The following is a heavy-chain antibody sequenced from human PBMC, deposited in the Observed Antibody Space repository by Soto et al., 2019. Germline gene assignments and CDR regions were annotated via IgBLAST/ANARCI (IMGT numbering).Heavy chain of an antibody. V-gene: IGHV4-31*03. CDR1: GASITSYGYY. D-gene: IGHD3-10*01. J-gene: IGHJ4*02. CDR2: IYYSGNT. Sequence: QVQLQESGPGLVKPSQTLSLTCSVSGASITSYGYYWNWIRPFPGKDLEWIGYIYYSGNTYYNPSLKSRVTIAADSSQNHFSLRLGSVTAADTALYYCASAPAQYDSGNYYIQYWDYWGPGTLVTVSA. CDR3: ASAPAQYDSGNYYIQYWDY.